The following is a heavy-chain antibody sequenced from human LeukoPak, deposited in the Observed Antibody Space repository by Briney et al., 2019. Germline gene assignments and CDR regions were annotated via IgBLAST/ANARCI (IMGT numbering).Heavy chain of an antibody. V-gene: IGHV3-74*01. Sequence: PGGSLRLSCGASGFTFTTHWIHWVRQAPGKGLVWVSRIKPDGSDTNYADSVKGRFTISRDNAKNTVYLQMNSLRAEDTAVYFCVRDNPRCCGVVPANVDDYWGQGTLVTVSS. J-gene: IGHJ4*02. CDR1: GFTFTTHW. CDR3: VRDNPRCCGVVPANVDDY. CDR2: IKPDGSDT. D-gene: IGHD2-15*01.